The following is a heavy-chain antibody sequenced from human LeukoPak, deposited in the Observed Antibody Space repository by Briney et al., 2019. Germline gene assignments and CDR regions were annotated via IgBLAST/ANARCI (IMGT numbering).Heavy chain of an antibody. CDR2: INYSGST. J-gene: IGHJ3*02. CDR1: GGSISSYY. D-gene: IGHD1-26*01. CDR3: ASLNSGSYYLAFDI. V-gene: IGHV4-59*01. Sequence: SETLSLTCTVSGGSISSYYWSWIRQPPGKGLEWIGYINYSGSTNYNPSLKSRVTISVDTSKNQFSLKLSSVTAADTAVYYCASLNSGSYYLAFDIWGQGTMVTVSS.